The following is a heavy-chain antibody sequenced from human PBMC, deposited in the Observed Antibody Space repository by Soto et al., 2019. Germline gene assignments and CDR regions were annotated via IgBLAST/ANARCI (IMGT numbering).Heavy chain of an antibody. Sequence: EVQLVESGGCLVEPGGSLRLPCAASGITFSNAWMNWVRKAPGKGLEYIGRIRSKTDGGTTEYAAPVEGRFTVSRDDSKNTLYLQMSGLKTEDTAVYYCTTTRPGTNVFDNWGQGTLVTVSS. CDR1: GITFSNAW. CDR3: TTTRPGTNVFDN. V-gene: IGHV3-15*01. J-gene: IGHJ3*02. D-gene: IGHD6-13*01. CDR2: IRSKTDGGTT.